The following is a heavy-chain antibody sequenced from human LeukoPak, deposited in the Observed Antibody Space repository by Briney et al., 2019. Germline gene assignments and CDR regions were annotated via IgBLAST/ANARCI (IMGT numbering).Heavy chain of an antibody. Sequence: SETLSLTCTVSGGSISSYYWSWIRQPAGKGLKWIGRIYTTGSTNYNPSLKSRVKMSVDTSKNQISLKLSSVTAADTAVYYCARGLNDSWTGENYWGQGTLVTVSS. V-gene: IGHV4-4*07. CDR3: ARGLNDSWTGENY. J-gene: IGHJ4*02. CDR2: IYTTGST. CDR1: GGSISSYY. D-gene: IGHD3-3*01.